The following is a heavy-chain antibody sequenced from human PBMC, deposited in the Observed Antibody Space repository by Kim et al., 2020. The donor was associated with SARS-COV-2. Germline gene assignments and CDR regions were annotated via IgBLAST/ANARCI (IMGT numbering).Heavy chain of an antibody. D-gene: IGHD5-18*01. J-gene: IGHJ4*02. Sequence: YADSVKGRFTISRDNSKNTLYLQMNSLRAEDTAVYYCAKWDRGYSYGYDYWGQGTLVTVSS. CDR3: AKWDRGYSYGYDY. V-gene: IGHV3-23*01.